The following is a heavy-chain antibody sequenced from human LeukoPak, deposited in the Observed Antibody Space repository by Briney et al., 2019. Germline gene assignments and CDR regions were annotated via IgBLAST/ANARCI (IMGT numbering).Heavy chain of an antibody. D-gene: IGHD2-2*01. CDR3: VRGEPAASAFDI. CDR2: INWNGGST. V-gene: IGHV3-20*04. CDR1: GFTFDDYG. J-gene: IGHJ3*02. Sequence: GGSLRLSCAASGFTFDDYGMSWVRQAPGKGLEWVSGINWNGGSTGYADSVKGRFTISRDNAKNSLYLQMNSLRAEDTALYYCVRGEPAASAFDIWGPGTMVTVSS.